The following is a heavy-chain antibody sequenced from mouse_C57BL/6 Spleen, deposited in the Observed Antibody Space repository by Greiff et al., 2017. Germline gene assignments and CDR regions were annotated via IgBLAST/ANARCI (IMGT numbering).Heavy chain of an antibody. V-gene: IGHV14-4*01. Sequence: EVQVVESGAELVRPGASVKLSCTASGFNIKDDYMHWVKQRPEQGLEWIGWIDPENGDTEYDSKFQGKATITADTSSNTAYLQLSSLTSEDTAVYYFTTLDSSGYVSYYAMDYWGQGTSVTVSS. CDR2: IDPENGDT. J-gene: IGHJ4*01. CDR3: TTLDSSGYVSYYAMDY. CDR1: GFNIKDDY. D-gene: IGHD3-2*02.